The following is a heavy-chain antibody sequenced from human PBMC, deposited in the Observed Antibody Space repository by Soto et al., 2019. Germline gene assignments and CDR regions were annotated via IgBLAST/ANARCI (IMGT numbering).Heavy chain of an antibody. CDR3: ASPFVYGSGIPLPDMDV. J-gene: IGHJ6*02. Sequence: SETLSLTCTVSGGSISSSSYYWGWIRQPPGKGLEWIGSIYSSGSTYYNPSLKSGVTISVDTSKNQFSLKLSSVTAADTAVYYCASPFVYGSGIPLPDMDVWGQGTTVTVSS. D-gene: IGHD3-10*01. CDR1: GGSISSSSYY. V-gene: IGHV4-39*01. CDR2: IYSSGST.